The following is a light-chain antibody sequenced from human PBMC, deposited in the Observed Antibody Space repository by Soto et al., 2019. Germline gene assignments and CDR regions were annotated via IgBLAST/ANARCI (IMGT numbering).Light chain of an antibody. Sequence: QSALTQPASVSGAPGQSITISCSGTSSDVGRYNLVSWYQQLPGKAPKLMIYEVSKRSSGVSDRFSGSKSGNTASLTVSGLQTEDEADYYCCSHARSYVFGSGTKVTVL. CDR3: CSHARSYV. J-gene: IGLJ1*01. V-gene: IGLV2-23*02. CDR2: EVS. CDR1: SSDVGRYNL.